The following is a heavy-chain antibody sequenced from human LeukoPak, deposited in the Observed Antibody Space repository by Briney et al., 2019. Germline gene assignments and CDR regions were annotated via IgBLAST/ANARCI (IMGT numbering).Heavy chain of an antibody. J-gene: IGHJ5*02. CDR3: ARDSGITIFGVVNWFDP. Sequence: SVKVSCKASGGTFSSYAISWVRQAPGQGLEWMGGIIPIFGTANYAQKFQGRVTITADESTSTAYMELSSLRSEDTAVYYCARDSGITIFGVVNWFDPWGQGTLVTVSS. D-gene: IGHD3-3*01. V-gene: IGHV1-69*13. CDR1: GGTFSSYA. CDR2: IIPIFGTA.